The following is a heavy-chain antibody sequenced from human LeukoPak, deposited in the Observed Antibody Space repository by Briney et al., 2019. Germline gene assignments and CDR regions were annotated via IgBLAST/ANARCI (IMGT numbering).Heavy chain of an antibody. Sequence: PGGSVRLSCAPSGFTLSANYMSWVRQARGKGLEGVSVIYTGGRRYYADSVKGRFTISRDNSKNTLYLQMNSLRAEDMAVYYCARGGSGWFSDDWGQGTLVTVSS. J-gene: IGHJ4*02. CDR3: ARGGSGWFSDD. D-gene: IGHD6-19*01. V-gene: IGHV3-66*01. CDR2: IYTGGRR. CDR1: GFTLSANY.